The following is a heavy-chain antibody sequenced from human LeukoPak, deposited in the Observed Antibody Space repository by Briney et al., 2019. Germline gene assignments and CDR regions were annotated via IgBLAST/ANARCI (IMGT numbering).Heavy chain of an antibody. J-gene: IGHJ4*02. D-gene: IGHD4-17*01. CDR1: GFTFSSYA. CDR3: AKNGGTVTTRSKNDY. V-gene: IGHV3-23*01. CDR2: ISGSGGST. Sequence: GGSLRLSCAASGFTFSSYAMSWVRQAPGKGLEWVSAISGSGGSTYYADSVKGRFTISRDNSKNMLYLQMNSLRAEDTAVYYCAKNGGTVTTRSKNDYWGQGTLVTVSS.